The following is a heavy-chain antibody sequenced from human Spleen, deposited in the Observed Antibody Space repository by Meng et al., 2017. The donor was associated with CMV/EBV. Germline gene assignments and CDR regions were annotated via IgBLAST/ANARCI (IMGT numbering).Heavy chain of an antibody. CDR3: ARGRPIAARLLTYDY. J-gene: IGHJ4*02. CDR2: INHSGST. V-gene: IGHV4-34*01. D-gene: IGHD6-6*01. CDR1: GGSFSGYY. Sequence: SETLSLTCAVYGGSFSGYYWSWLRQPPGKGLEWIGEINHSGSTNYNPSLKSRVTISVDTSKNQFSLKLSSVTAADTAVYYCARGRPIAARLLTYDYWGQGTLVTVSS.